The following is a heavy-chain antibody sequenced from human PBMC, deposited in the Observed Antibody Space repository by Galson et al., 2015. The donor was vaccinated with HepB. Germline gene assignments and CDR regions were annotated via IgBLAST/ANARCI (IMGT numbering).Heavy chain of an antibody. V-gene: IGHV3-48*03. J-gene: IGHJ4*02. CDR3: ARGLYVSETYWGY. CDR2: ISSSGTTI. CDR1: GFTFSSYE. Sequence: SLRLSCAASGFTFSSYEMNWVRQAPGKGLEWVSYISSSGTTIYYADSVKGRFTISRDNAKNSLYLQMNSLRAEDTAVYYCARGLYVSETYWGYWGQGTLVTVSS. D-gene: IGHD3-10*01.